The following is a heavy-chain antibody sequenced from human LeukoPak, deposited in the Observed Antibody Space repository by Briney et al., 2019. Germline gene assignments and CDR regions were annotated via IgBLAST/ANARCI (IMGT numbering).Heavy chain of an antibody. Sequence: PGGSLRLSCAASGFTFNIYWMTWVRQAPGKGLEWVANIKQDGSEKYYVDSVKGRFTISRDNAKNSLYLQMNSLRAEDTAVYYCARGWAQLLFYGNWFDPWGQGTLVTVSS. J-gene: IGHJ5*02. D-gene: IGHD2-2*01. CDR2: IKQDGSEK. CDR3: ARGWAQLLFYGNWFDP. CDR1: GFTFNIYW. V-gene: IGHV3-7*01.